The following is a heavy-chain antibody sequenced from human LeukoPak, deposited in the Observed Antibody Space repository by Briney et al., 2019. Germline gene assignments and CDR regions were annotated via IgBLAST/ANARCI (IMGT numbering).Heavy chain of an antibody. J-gene: IGHJ4*02. Sequence: GGSLRLSCEASGFTFSDAWMSWVRQATGKGLEWVGRIKSITDGGTADYAAPVKGRFTISRDDSKNTLYLEMNSLETEDTAFYYCTTDPMTAVTNLGYWGQGTLVTVSS. CDR3: TTDPMTAVTNLGY. CDR2: IKSITDGGTA. V-gene: IGHV3-15*05. D-gene: IGHD4-17*01. CDR1: GFTFSDAW.